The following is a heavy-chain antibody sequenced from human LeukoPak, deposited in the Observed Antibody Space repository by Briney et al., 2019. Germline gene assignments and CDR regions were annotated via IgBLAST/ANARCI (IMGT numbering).Heavy chain of an antibody. V-gene: IGHV3-23*01. D-gene: IGHD6-13*01. Sequence: GGSLRLSCAASGFTFSSYAMSWVRQAPGKGLEWASAISGSGGSTYYADSVKGRFTISRDNSKNTLYLQMNSLRAEDTAVYYCTTGLRAADTNWGRGTLVTVSS. CDR2: ISGSGGST. J-gene: IGHJ4*02. CDR3: TTGLRAADTN. CDR1: GFTFSSYA.